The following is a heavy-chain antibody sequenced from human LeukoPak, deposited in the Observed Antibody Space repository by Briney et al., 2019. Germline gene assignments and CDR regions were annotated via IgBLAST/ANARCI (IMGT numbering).Heavy chain of an antibody. CDR1: GVTFSSYA. Sequence: GGSLRLSCAASGVTFSSYAMSWVRQAPGKGLEWVSAISGSGGSTYYADSVKGRFTISQDNSKNTLYLQMNSLRAEDTAVYYCASLGYGDFWSRHWGQGTLVTVSS. V-gene: IGHV3-23*01. J-gene: IGHJ4*02. CDR3: ASLGYGDFWSRH. D-gene: IGHD3-3*01. CDR2: ISGSGGST.